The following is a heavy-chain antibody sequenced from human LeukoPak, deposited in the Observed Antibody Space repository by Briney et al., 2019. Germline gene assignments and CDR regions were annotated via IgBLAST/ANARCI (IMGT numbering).Heavy chain of an antibody. D-gene: IGHD3-22*01. Sequence: GGSLRLSCAASGLTFSSYSMNWVRQAPGKGLEWVSSISSSSSYIYYADSVKGRFTISRDNAKNSLYLQMNSLRAEDTAVYYCARDSSGSLSDYFDYWGQGTLVTVSS. CDR1: GLTFSSYS. CDR2: ISSSSSYI. CDR3: ARDSSGSLSDYFDY. V-gene: IGHV3-21*01. J-gene: IGHJ4*02.